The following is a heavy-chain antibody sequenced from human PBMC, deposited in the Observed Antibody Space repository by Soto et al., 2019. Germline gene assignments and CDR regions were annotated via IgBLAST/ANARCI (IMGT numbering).Heavy chain of an antibody. Sequence: SVKVSCKATGGTFRSYAISWVRQAPGKGLEWMGGIIPIFGTANYAQKFQGRVTITADESTSTAYMELSSLRSEETAVYYCASALYCSGGSCADAFDIWAQGTMVTVSS. CDR3: ASALYCSGGSCADAFDI. CDR1: GGTFRSYA. V-gene: IGHV1-69*13. D-gene: IGHD2-15*01. J-gene: IGHJ3*02. CDR2: IIPIFGTA.